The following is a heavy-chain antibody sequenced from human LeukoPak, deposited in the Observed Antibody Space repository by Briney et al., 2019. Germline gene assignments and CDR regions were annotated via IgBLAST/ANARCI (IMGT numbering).Heavy chain of an antibody. D-gene: IGHD3-22*01. CDR2: INPNSGGT. Sequence: ASVKVSCKASGYTFTGYYMHWVRQAPGQGLEWMGWINPNSGGTNYAQKFQGRVTMTRDTSTSTVYMELSSLRSEDTAVYYCARVQGYYDSSGYQSDPNWFDPWGQGTLVTVSS. V-gene: IGHV1-2*02. CDR3: ARVQGYYDSSGYQSDPNWFDP. CDR1: GYTFTGYY. J-gene: IGHJ5*02.